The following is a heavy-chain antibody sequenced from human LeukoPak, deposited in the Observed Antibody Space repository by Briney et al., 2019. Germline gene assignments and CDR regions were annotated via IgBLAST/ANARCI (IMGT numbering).Heavy chain of an antibody. V-gene: IGHV3-48*02. CDR3: ATDQRYDILTGHYSNDAFDI. D-gene: IGHD3-9*01. CDR1: GFTFSTYS. Sequence: GGSLRLSCATSGFTFSTYSTNWVRQAPGKGLEWVSYISSSSSTIYYADSVKGRFTISRDNAKNSLYLQMNSLRDEDTAVYYCATDQRYDILTGHYSNDAFDIWGQGTMVTVSS. J-gene: IGHJ3*02. CDR2: ISSSSSTI.